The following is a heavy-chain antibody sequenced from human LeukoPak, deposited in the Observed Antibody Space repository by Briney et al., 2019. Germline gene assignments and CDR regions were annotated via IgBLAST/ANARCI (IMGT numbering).Heavy chain of an antibody. CDR2: IYHSGGS. CDR1: GYSISNDYY. V-gene: IGHV4-38-2*01. D-gene: IGHD1-1*01. J-gene: IGHJ5*02. CDR3: AKAGTTGIHHWFDP. Sequence: PSETLSLTCVVSGYSISNDYYWGWIRQPPGKGLEWIGNIYHSGGSYYNPSLRSRVTILVDTSKNQFSLKLSSVTAADTAVYYCAKAGTTGIHHWFDPWGQGNLVTVSS.